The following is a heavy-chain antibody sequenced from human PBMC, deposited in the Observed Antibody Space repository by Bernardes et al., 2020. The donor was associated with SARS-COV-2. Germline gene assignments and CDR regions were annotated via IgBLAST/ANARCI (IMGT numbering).Heavy chain of an antibody. CDR1: GFTFSDYY. Sequence: GGSLRLSCAASGFTFSDYYMSWIRQAPGKGLEWVSYISSSGSTIYYADSVKGRFTISRDNAKNSLYLQMNSLRAEDTAVYYCARDSYDSGSYYTSGYYYGMDVWGQGTTVTVSS. D-gene: IGHD3-10*01. CDR3: ARDSYDSGSYYTSGYYYGMDV. CDR2: ISSSGSTI. J-gene: IGHJ6*02. V-gene: IGHV3-11*01.